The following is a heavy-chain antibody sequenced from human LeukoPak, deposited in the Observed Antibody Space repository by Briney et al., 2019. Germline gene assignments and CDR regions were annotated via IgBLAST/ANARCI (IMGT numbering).Heavy chain of an antibody. J-gene: IGHJ4*02. D-gene: IGHD3-10*01. CDR1: GFIFDDYG. CDR3: ARDDYGSGSWNDY. CDR2: ILWSGGST. Sequence: GGSLRLSCVASGFIFDDYGMSWVRQAPGKGLEWVSGILWSGGSTGYADSVKGRFTISRDNAKNSLYLQMNSLRAEDTALYYCARDDYGSGSWNDYWGQGTLVTVSS. V-gene: IGHV3-20*04.